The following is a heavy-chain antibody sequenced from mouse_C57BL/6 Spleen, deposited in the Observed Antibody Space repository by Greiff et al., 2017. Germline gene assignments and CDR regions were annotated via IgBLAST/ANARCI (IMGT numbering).Heavy chain of an antibody. D-gene: IGHD4-1*01. CDR3: ARLKVGRHAMDY. CDR1: GYAFTNYL. V-gene: IGHV1-54*01. J-gene: IGHJ4*01. CDR2: INPGSGGT. Sequence: QVQLQQSGAELVRPGTSVKVSCKASGYAFTNYLIEWVKQRPGQGLEWIGVINPGSGGTNYNEKFKGKATLTADKSSSTAYMQLSSLTSEDSAVYFCARLKVGRHAMDYWGQGTSVTVSA.